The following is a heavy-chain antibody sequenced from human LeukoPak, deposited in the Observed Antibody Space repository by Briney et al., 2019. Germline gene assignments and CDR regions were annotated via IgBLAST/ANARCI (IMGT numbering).Heavy chain of an antibody. D-gene: IGHD3-10*01. J-gene: IGHJ5*02. CDR3: ARRNYYGSGTYYP. CDR1: GDSISTYNYY. Sequence: SETLSLTCTVSGDSISTYNYYWGWIRQPPGKGLEWIGSMHYSGSIYYNPSLKSRVTISGDTSKNQLSLKLSSVTAADTAVYYCARRNYYGSGTYYPWGQGTLVTVSP. CDR2: MHYSGSI. V-gene: IGHV4-39*01.